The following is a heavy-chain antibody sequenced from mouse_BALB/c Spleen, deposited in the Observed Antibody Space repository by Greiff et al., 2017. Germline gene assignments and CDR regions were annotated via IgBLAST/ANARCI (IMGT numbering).Heavy chain of an antibody. D-gene: IGHD2-4*01. CDR1: GFSLTSYG. Sequence: VQLQESGPGLVQPSQSLSITCTVSGFSLTSYGVHWVRQSPGKGLEWLGVIWSGGSTDYNAAFISRLSISKDNSKSQVFFKMNSLQADDTAIYYCASYYDYGDWYFDVWGAGTTVTVSS. CDR3: ASYYDYGDWYFDV. CDR2: IWSGGST. V-gene: IGHV2-4-1*01. J-gene: IGHJ1*01.